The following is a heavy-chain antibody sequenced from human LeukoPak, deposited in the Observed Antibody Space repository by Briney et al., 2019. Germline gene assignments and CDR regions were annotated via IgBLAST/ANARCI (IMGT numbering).Heavy chain of an antibody. CDR3: ARVGYDFWSAYFDY. V-gene: IGHV3-7*01. Sequence: GGSLRLSCAASGFTFSSYWMSWVRQAPGKGLEWVANIKQDGSEKYYVDSVKGRFTTSRDNAKNSLYLQMNSLRAEDTAVYYCARVGYDFWSAYFDYWGQGTLVTVSS. J-gene: IGHJ4*02. CDR1: GFTFSSYW. D-gene: IGHD3-3*01. CDR2: IKQDGSEK.